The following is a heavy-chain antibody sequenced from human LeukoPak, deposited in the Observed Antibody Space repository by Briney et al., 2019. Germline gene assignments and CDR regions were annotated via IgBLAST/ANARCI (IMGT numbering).Heavy chain of an antibody. Sequence: SETLSLTCTVCGGSISSYYWGWIRQPPGKGLEWIGSIYYSGSTYYNPSLKSRVTISVDTSKNQFSLKLSSVTAADTAVYYCARLGAATGGIDYWGQGTLVTVSS. J-gene: IGHJ4*02. V-gene: IGHV4-39*01. CDR2: IYYSGST. CDR1: GGSISSYY. D-gene: IGHD1-26*01. CDR3: ARLGAATGGIDY.